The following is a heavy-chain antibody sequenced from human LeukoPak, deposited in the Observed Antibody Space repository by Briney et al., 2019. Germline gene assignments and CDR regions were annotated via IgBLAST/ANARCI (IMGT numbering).Heavy chain of an antibody. J-gene: IGHJ5*02. CDR1: GYTFTGYY. V-gene: IGHV1-2*02. CDR2: INPNSGST. Sequence: ASVKVSCKASGYTFTGYYMHWVRQAPGQGLEWMGWINPNSGSTNYAQKFQGRVTMTRDKSISTAYIGLSRLGSDDTAVYYCARDRLRFLEWAVSWFDPWGQGTLVTVSS. D-gene: IGHD3-3*01. CDR3: ARDRLRFLEWAVSWFDP.